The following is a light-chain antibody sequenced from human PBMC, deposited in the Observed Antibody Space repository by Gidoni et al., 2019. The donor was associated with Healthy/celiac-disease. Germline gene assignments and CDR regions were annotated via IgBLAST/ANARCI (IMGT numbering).Light chain of an antibody. CDR3: QQYGSSPPCS. CDR2: GAS. V-gene: IGKV3-20*01. CDR1: QSVSSSC. J-gene: IGKJ2*04. Sequence: EIVLTQSPGTKSLSPGERATLSCRASQSVSSSCLAWYQLKPGQAPRLLIDGASSRSTGIPDRFSGSGSGTDFTLTISRLEPEDFAVYYCQQYGSSPPCSFGQGTKLEIK.